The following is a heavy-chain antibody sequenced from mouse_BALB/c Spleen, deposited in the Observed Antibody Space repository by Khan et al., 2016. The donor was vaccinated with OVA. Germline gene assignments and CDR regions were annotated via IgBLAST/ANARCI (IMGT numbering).Heavy chain of an antibody. J-gene: IGHJ3*01. CDR3: TIGGYSSFAY. D-gene: IGHD1-3*01. CDR2: IYPGNSDT. CDR1: GYSFTSYL. V-gene: IGHV1-5*01. Sequence: QRKEDGTVLERPGASVKMSCKASGYSFTSYLIHWVKQRPGQGLEWIGDIYPGNSDTTYNQKFKDKAKLTAGTSANTAYMELSSLTNEDSAVSYCTIGGYSSFAYWGQGTLVTDSA.